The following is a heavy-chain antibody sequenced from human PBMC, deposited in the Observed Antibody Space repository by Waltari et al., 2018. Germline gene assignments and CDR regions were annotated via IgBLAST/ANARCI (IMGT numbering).Heavy chain of an antibody. CDR3: ATFSFGVP. D-gene: IGHD3-16*01. CDR1: GFTFSNYW. CDR2: IKEDGSDK. J-gene: IGHJ4*02. V-gene: IGHV3-7*01. Sequence: EVQLVGSGGGLVQPGGSLRLSCVASGFTFSNYWMSWVRQAPGKGLEWVANIKEDGSDKYYVDSVKGRFTISRDNAKNSRYLQMNSLRAEDTAVYHCATFSFGVPWGQGTLVTVSS.